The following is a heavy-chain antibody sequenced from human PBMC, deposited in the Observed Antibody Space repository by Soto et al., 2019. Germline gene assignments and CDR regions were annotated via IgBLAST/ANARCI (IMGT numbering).Heavy chain of an antibody. CDR3: ARPTNGYDGRADAFDI. Sequence: PSETLSLTCTVSGGSIRSYYWSWVRPAPRKGLEWIGYIYYSGSTNYNPSLKSRVTISVDTSKNQFSLKLSSVTAADTAVYYCARPTNGYDGRADAFDICGQGTMVT. D-gene: IGHD5-12*01. V-gene: IGHV4-59*08. J-gene: IGHJ3*02. CDR2: IYYSGST. CDR1: GGSIRSYY.